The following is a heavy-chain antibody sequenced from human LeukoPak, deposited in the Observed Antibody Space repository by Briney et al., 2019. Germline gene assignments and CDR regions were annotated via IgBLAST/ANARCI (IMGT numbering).Heavy chain of an antibody. V-gene: IGHV3-53*01. CDR3: ARGRAVTGFDI. CDR2: IYAGGST. D-gene: IGHD4-17*01. CDR1: GFTGSSSY. J-gene: IGHJ3*02. Sequence: GGSLRLYCAASGFTGSSSYMSWVRQAPGKGLEWFSVIYAGGSTYYADSVKGRFTISRESSKNTLYLQMNSLRAEDTAVYYCARGRAVTGFDIWGQGTMVTVSS.